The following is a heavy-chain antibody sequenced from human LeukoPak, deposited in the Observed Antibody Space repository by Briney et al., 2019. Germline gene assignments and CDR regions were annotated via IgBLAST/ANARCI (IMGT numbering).Heavy chain of an antibody. J-gene: IGHJ5*02. CDR3: ARKWGIAAAGTCWFDP. CDR2: IYYSGRT. D-gene: IGHD6-13*01. CDR1: GGSVSSHY. Sequence: PSETLSLTWTVDGGSVSSHYCSWIRQPPGNGMEWNGYIYYSGRTNYILSLKRRVPISVDTSKNQFSLKLSSVTAADTAVYYRARKWGIAAAGTCWFDPWGQGTLVTVSS. V-gene: IGHV4-59*02.